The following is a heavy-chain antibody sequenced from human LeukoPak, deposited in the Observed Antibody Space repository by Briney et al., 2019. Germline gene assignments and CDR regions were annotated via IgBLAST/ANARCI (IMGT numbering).Heavy chain of an antibody. CDR1: GGSISSSSYF. J-gene: IGHJ4*02. V-gene: IGHV4-39*07. CDR2: IYYSRIP. Sequence: SETLSLTCTVSGGSISSSSYFWGWVRQPPGKGLEWNGCIYYSRIPYYNPSLKSRVTISVDTSKNQFSLKLSSVTAADTAVYYCAREGTIASIDYWGQGTLVTVSS. D-gene: IGHD3-9*01. CDR3: AREGTIASIDY.